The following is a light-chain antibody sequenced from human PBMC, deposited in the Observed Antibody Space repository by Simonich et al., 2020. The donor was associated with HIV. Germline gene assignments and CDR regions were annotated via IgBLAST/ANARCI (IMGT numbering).Light chain of an antibody. J-gene: IGKJ2*01. CDR1: QSSSSY. CDR3: QQYNSYPYT. V-gene: IGKV1-5*03. CDR2: KAS. Sequence: DIQMYQSPSSLSASVGDSGPITCRSSQSSSSYLTWYQQKPGEAPKLLIYKASSLGSGVPSRVSGSGSGTEFTLTISRLQPDDFATYYCQQYNSYPYTFGQGTKLEIK.